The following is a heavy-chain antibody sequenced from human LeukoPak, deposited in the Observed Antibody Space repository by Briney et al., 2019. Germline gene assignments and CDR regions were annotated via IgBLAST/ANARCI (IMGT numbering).Heavy chain of an antibody. Sequence: GGSLRLSCAASGFTFNSYSMNWVRQAPGKGLEWVSYISSGSSTKYYADSVEGRFTISRDNAKNSLYLQMNSLRAEDTAVHYCARPPGDYWGQGTLVTVSS. CDR1: GFTFNSYS. CDR3: ARPPGDY. V-gene: IGHV3-48*04. CDR2: ISSGSSTK. J-gene: IGHJ4*02.